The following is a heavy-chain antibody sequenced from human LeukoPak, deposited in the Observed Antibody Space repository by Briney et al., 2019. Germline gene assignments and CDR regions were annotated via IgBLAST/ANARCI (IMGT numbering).Heavy chain of an antibody. J-gene: IGHJ4*02. CDR2: INHSGST. D-gene: IGHD6-19*01. CDR3: ARGRYSSGWFDY. CDR1: GGSFSGYY. Sequence: SETLSLTCAVYGGSFSGYYWSWIRQPPGKGLEWIGEINHSGSTNYNPSLKSRVTISVDTSKNQFSLKLSSVTAADTAVYYCARGRYSSGWFDYWGQGTLVTVSS. V-gene: IGHV4-34*01.